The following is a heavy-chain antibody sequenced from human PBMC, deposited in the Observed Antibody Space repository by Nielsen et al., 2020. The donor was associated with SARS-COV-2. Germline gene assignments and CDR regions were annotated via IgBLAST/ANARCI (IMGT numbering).Heavy chain of an antibody. CDR1: GYTFTSYY. V-gene: IGHV1-8*02. CDR2: MNPKSGYT. D-gene: IGHD2-15*01. Sequence: ASVKVSCKASGYTFTSYYMHWVRQATGQGLEWMGWMNPKSGYTAYAQQFQGRVTMTRNTSISTAYLELSRLRSDDTAMYYCARGLAIGATPLNPWGQGTLVTVSS. J-gene: IGHJ5*02. CDR3: ARGLAIGATPLNP.